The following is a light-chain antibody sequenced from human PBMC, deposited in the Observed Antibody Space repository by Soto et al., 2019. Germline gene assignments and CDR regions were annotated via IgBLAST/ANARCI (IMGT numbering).Light chain of an antibody. CDR1: QSVRSY. Sequence: EIVLTQSPATLSLSPGERATLSCRASQSVRSYLAWYQQKPGQAPRLLIYDASNRATSIPARFSGSGSGTDFALTISSLEPEDFAVYYCQQRSNWPPYTFGQGNKLEIK. J-gene: IGKJ2*01. V-gene: IGKV3-11*01. CDR3: QQRSNWPPYT. CDR2: DAS.